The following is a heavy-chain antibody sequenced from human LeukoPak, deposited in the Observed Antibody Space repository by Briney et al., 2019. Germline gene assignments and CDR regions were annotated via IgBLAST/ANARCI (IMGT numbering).Heavy chain of an antibody. CDR2: IYPGDSDT. J-gene: IGHJ6*02. Sequence: GESLQISCKGFGYSFTNYWIGWVRQMPGKGLEWMGIIYPGDSDTRYSPSFQGQVTISADKFFNTAYLQWSSLKASDTAKYYCARHSGSGSSYIGFYFGMDVWGQGTAVTVSS. V-gene: IGHV5-51*01. CDR1: GYSFTNYW. CDR3: ARHSGSGSSYIGFYFGMDV. D-gene: IGHD3-10*01.